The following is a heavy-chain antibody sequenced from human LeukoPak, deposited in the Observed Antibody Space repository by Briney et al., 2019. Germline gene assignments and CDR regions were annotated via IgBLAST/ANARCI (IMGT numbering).Heavy chain of an antibody. J-gene: IGHJ3*02. Sequence: ASVKVSCKASGYTFTSYGISWVRQAPGRGLEWMGWISAYNGNTNYAQKLQGRVTMTTDTSTSTAYMELRSLRSDDTAVYYCARDEVVPAAISAFDIWGQGTMVTVSS. V-gene: IGHV1-18*01. CDR3: ARDEVVPAAISAFDI. CDR2: ISAYNGNT. CDR1: GYTFTSYG. D-gene: IGHD2-2*01.